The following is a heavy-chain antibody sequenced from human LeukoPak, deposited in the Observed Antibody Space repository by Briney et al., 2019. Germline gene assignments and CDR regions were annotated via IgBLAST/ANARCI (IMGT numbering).Heavy chain of an antibody. CDR3: ARDNYDSSGYYEHALDL. J-gene: IGHJ3*01. CDR1: GGSISSGDYY. Sequence: SETQSLTCTVSGGSISSGDYYWTWIRQPPGKGLEWIASVYYTGSTYYNPSLKSRVTISVDTSKNQFSLKMTSLTAADTAVYYCARDNYDSSGYYEHALDLWGQGTMVTVSS. D-gene: IGHD3-22*01. CDR2: VYYTGST. V-gene: IGHV4-30-4*01.